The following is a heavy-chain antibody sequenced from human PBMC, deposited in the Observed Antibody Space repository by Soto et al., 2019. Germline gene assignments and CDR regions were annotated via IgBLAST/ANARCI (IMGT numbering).Heavy chain of an antibody. D-gene: IGHD5-18*01. CDR1: GGSISTSSYY. V-gene: IGHV4-39*01. CDR2: IYFNGNT. CDR3: AKCGYSFTYLPFDS. Sequence: QLQLQESGPGLVKSSETLSLTCTVSGGSISTSSYYWGWFRQPPGKVLEWIGNIYFNGNTYYSPSLKIRVIISVSTSQHQLSLNLSSVTTADTAVYYCAKCGYSFTYLPFDSWGLGTLVAVSS. J-gene: IGHJ4*02.